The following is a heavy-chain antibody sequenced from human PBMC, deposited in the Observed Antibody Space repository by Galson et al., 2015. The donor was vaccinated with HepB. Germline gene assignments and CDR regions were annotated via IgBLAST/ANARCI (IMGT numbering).Heavy chain of an antibody. D-gene: IGHD3-9*01. J-gene: IGHJ4*02. CDR3: ARRGILNKFYFDS. CDR1: GYSFTNNG. Sequence: QSGAEVKKPGESLKISCKGSGYSFTNNGIGWVRQMPGKGLELMGIIYPGDSHTTYSPPFQGQVTISAGKSTNTAYLQWSSLKASDTAMYYCARRGILNKFYFDSWGQGTLVTVSS. CDR2: IYPGDSHT. V-gene: IGHV5-51*03.